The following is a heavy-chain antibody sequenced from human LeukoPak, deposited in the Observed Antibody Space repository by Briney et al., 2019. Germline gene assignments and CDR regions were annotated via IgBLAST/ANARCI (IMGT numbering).Heavy chain of an antibody. Sequence: PSETLSLTCAVYGGSFSGYYWSWIRQPPGKGLEWIGEINHSGSTNYNPSLKSRVTISVDTSKNQFSLKLSSVTAADTAVYYCARGRNYYGLAEMDVWGKGTTVNVSS. CDR2: INHSGST. CDR3: ARGRNYYGLAEMDV. V-gene: IGHV4-34*01. D-gene: IGHD3-10*01. J-gene: IGHJ6*04. CDR1: GGSFSGYY.